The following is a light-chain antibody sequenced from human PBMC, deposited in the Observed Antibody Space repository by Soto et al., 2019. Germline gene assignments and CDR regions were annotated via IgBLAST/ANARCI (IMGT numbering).Light chain of an antibody. J-gene: IGKJ4*01. CDR2: DAS. CDR3: QQRSNWPLT. CDR1: QSVSSY. Sequence: EIVLTQSPATLHLSPGERATLSCRASQSVSSYLACYQQKPGQAPRLLIYDASNRATGIPARFSGSGSGTDFTLTISSLEPEDFAVYYCQQRSNWPLTFGGGTKVEIE. V-gene: IGKV3-11*01.